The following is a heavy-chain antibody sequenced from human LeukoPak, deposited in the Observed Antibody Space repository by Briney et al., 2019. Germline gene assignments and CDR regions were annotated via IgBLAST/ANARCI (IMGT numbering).Heavy chain of an antibody. Sequence: GGSLRLSCAASGFTFSTYSMNWIRQAPGKGLEWVSSISSSSSYIYYADSVKGRFTISRDSSKSTLYLQMSSLRAEDTAVYYCANNCGGDCYAPYYWGQGTLVTVSS. CDR1: GFTFSTYS. J-gene: IGHJ4*02. V-gene: IGHV3-21*04. D-gene: IGHD2-21*01. CDR2: ISSSSSYI. CDR3: ANNCGGDCYAPYY.